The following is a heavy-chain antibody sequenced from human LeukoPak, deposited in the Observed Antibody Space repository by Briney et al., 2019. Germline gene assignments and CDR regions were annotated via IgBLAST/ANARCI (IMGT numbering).Heavy chain of an antibody. CDR1: GYSISSGYY. J-gene: IGHJ5*02. V-gene: IGHV4-38-2*02. D-gene: IGHD3-10*01. Sequence: PSETLSLTCTVSGYSISSGYYWGWIRQPPGKGLEWIGNIYHSGRTYYSPSLKSRVTISVDTSKNQFSLKLSSVTAADTAVYYCARVRSRVRGVIITPNWFDPWGQGTLVTVSS. CDR2: IYHSGRT. CDR3: ARVRSRVRGVIITPNWFDP.